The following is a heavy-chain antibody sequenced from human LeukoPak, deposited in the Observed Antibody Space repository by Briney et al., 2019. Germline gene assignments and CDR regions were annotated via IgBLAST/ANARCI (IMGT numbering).Heavy chain of an antibody. CDR1: GYTFTGYY. D-gene: IGHD6-19*01. Sequence: ASVKVSCKASGYTFTGYYMHWVRQAPGQGLEWMGWIYPNSGGTNYAQQFQGRVTMTRDTSISTAYMELSRLRSDDTAVYYCARSEQFPYYMDVWGKGTTVTVSS. V-gene: IGHV1-2*02. J-gene: IGHJ6*03. CDR2: IYPNSGGT. CDR3: ARSEQFPYYMDV.